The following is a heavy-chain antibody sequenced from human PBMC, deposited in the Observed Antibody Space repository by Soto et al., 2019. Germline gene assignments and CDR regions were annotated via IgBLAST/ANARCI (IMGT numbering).Heavy chain of an antibody. D-gene: IGHD2-15*01. CDR3: AWGGNPIPYYYYYYGMDV. CDR2: IYYSGST. Sequence: SETLSLTCTVSGGSISSYYWSWIRQPPGKGLEWIGYIYYSGSTNYNPSLKSRVTISVDTSKNQFSLKLSSVTAADTAVYYCAWGGNPIPYYYYYYGMDVWGQGTTVTVSS. V-gene: IGHV4-59*08. CDR1: GGSISSYY. J-gene: IGHJ6*02.